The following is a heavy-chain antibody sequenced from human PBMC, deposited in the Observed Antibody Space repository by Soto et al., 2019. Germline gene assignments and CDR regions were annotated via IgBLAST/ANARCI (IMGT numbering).Heavy chain of an antibody. Sequence: TLSLTCAVSGGSISGGGYSWNWIRQPPGKGLEWIGYIYQSGSTSYNPSLKNRVTISVDRSKNQFSLKLSSVTAADTAVYYCARDDLYGYFFDIWGQGTMVTVSS. CDR1: GGSISGGGYS. CDR3: ARDDLYGYFFDI. V-gene: IGHV4-30-2*01. J-gene: IGHJ3*02. CDR2: IYQSGST. D-gene: IGHD5-18*01.